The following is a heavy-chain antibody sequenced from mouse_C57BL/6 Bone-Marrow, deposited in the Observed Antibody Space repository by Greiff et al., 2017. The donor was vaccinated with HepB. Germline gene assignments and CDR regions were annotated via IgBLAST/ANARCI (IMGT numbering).Heavy chain of an antibody. J-gene: IGHJ3*01. CDR3: ARYSSSTFAWFAY. D-gene: IGHD4-1*02. Sequence: EVQRVESGGGLVQPGGSLSLSCAASGFTFTDYYMSWFRQPPGKALEWLGFIRNKANGYTTEYSASVKGRFTISRDNSQSILDLQMNALRAEDSATYYCARYSSSTFAWFAYWGQGTLVTVSA. CDR2: IRNKANGYTT. V-gene: IGHV7-3*01. CDR1: GFTFTDYY.